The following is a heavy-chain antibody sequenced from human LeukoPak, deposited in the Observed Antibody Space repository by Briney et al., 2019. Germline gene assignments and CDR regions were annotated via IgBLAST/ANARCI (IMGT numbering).Heavy chain of an antibody. CDR1: GFTFDTFA. V-gene: IGHV3-30-3*01. Sequence: GRSLRLSCVASGFTFDTFALHWVRQAPGKGLEWVAVISYDGTDAHYADSVKGRFTISRDNSKNTLSLQMNSLRPDDTAVYYCARSHYDVVTAYYKNWGQGTQVTVSS. D-gene: IGHD3-9*01. CDR2: ISYDGTDA. CDR3: ARSHYDVVTAYYKN. J-gene: IGHJ4*02.